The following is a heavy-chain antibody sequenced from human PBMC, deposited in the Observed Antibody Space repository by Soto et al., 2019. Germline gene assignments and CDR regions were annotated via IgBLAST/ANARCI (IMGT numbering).Heavy chain of an antibody. CDR3: TFRPNSYGIYYYGMDV. CDR2: IKSKTDGGTT. D-gene: IGHD5-18*01. CDR1: GFTFSNAW. V-gene: IGHV3-15*01. J-gene: IGHJ6*02. Sequence: GGSLRLSCAASGFTFSNAWMSWVRQAPGKGLEWVGRIKSKTDGGTTDYAAPVKGRFTISRDDSKNTLYLQMNSLKTEDTAVYYCTFRPNSYGIYYYGMDVWGQGTTVTVSS.